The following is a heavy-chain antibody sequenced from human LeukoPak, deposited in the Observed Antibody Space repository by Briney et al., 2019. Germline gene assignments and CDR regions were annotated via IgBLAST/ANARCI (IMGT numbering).Heavy chain of an antibody. J-gene: IGHJ4*02. Sequence: SETLSLTCTVSDGSISSYYWSWIRQPPGKGLEWIGYIYYSGSTNYNPSLKSRVTISVDTSKNQFSLKLSSVTAADTAVYYCARGTAVAGTEYWGQGTLVTVSS. CDR1: DGSISSYY. CDR2: IYYSGST. D-gene: IGHD6-19*01. CDR3: ARGTAVAGTEY. V-gene: IGHV4-59*01.